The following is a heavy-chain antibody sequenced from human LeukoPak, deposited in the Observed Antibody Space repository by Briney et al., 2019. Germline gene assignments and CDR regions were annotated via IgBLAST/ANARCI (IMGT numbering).Heavy chain of an antibody. D-gene: IGHD3-22*01. CDR2: ISSSSKTI. V-gene: IGHV3-48*01. Sequence: PGGSLRLSCAASGFTFSRYSMTWVRQAPGKGLEWVSDISSSSKTIYYADSVKGRFTISRDNAKNSLYLQMNSLRAEDTAVYYCARDLTYYYDSRQVFYYGMDVWGQGTTVTVSS. CDR1: GFTFSRYS. J-gene: IGHJ6*02. CDR3: ARDLTYYYDSRQVFYYGMDV.